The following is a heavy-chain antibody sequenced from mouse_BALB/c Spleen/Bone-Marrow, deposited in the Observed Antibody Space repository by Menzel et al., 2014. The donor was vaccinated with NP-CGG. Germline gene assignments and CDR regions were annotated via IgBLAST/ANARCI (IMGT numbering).Heavy chain of an antibody. D-gene: IGHD6-1*01. CDR1: GYTFTEYT. CDR3: ARRQFGPAWFAY. Sequence: VQLQQSGPELVKPGASVKISCKTSGYTFTEYTMHWVKQSHGKSLEWIGGINPNNGATSYNQKFKGKATLTVDKSSSTAYTELRSLTSEDSAVYFCARRQFGPAWFAYWGQGTLVTVSA. J-gene: IGHJ3*01. V-gene: IGHV1-22*01. CDR2: INPNNGAT.